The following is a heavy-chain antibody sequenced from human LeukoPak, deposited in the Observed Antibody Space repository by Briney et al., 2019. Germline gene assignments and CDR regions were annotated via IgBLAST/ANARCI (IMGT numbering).Heavy chain of an antibody. CDR2: ISWNSGSI. J-gene: IGHJ4*02. CDR1: GFTFDDNA. Sequence: GGSLRLSCAASGFTFDDNAMHWVRQAPGKGLEWVSGISWNSGSIGYADSVKGRFTISRDNAKNSLYLQMNSLRAEDTALYYCARLVGDGYNLFDYWGRGTLVTVSS. CDR3: ARLVGDGYNLFDY. D-gene: IGHD5-24*01. V-gene: IGHV3-9*01.